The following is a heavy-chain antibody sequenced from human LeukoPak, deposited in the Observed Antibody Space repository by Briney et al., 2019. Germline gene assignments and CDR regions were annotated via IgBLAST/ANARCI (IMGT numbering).Heavy chain of an antibody. Sequence: PGGSLRLSSVTSGFIFSTYDMSWVRQAPGKGLEWVSGITANTRGRITYYADSVKGRFTISRDSSKDTLYLQMNSLRAEDTAVYFCARGGYFSFDYWGQGTLVTVSS. D-gene: IGHD2/OR15-2a*01. CDR2: ITANTRGRIT. CDR1: GFIFSTYD. V-gene: IGHV3-23*01. J-gene: IGHJ4*02. CDR3: ARGGYFSFDY.